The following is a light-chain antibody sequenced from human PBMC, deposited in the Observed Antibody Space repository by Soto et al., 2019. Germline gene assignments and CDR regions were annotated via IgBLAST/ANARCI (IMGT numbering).Light chain of an antibody. CDR1: SSDIGAHDD. Sequence: QSALAQPASVSGSPGQSITISCTGTSSDIGAHDDVSWYQQHPGKVPKLLIYGVTDRPSGISNRFSGSKSGNVASLTISGLQAEDEADYYCCSYTSDVTPYVFGAGTKVTVL. CDR2: GVT. J-gene: IGLJ1*01. CDR3: CSYTSDVTPYV. V-gene: IGLV2-14*03.